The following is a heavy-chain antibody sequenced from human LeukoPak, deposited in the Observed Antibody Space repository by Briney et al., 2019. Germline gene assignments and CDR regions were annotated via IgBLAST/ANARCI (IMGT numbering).Heavy chain of an antibody. V-gene: IGHV1-46*01. CDR2: INPSGGTT. CDR1: GYTFTTYY. D-gene: IGHD5-18*01. CDR3: ARDSGYNYGD. Sequence: GASVKVSCKASGYTFTTYYMHWVRQAPGQGLEWMGIINPSGGTTTYAQDFQGRVTMIRDMSTSTVYMELSSLRSEDTAVYYCARDSGYNYGDWGQGTLVTVSS. J-gene: IGHJ4*02.